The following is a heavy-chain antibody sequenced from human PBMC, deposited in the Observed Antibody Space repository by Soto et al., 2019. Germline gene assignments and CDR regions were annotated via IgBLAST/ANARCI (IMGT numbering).Heavy chain of an antibody. CDR3: ARDDYGSHHAFDI. CDR1: GFTFITYG. Sequence: ESGGGLVQPGGSLRLSCAASGFTFITYGMNWVRQAPGKGLEWVSYIGRSSSPIYYADSVKGRFTISRDNAQNSLSLQMNDLRDEDTAVYYCARDDYGSHHAFDIWGQGTMVTVSS. D-gene: IGHD3-10*01. J-gene: IGHJ3*02. CDR2: IGRSSSPI. V-gene: IGHV3-48*02.